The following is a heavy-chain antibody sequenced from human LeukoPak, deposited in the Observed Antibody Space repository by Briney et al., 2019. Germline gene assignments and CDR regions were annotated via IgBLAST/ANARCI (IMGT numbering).Heavy chain of an antibody. CDR3: ARSSGWHNWFDP. V-gene: IGHV4-39*07. CDR2: IYYSGST. Sequence: SETLSLTCTVSGGSISSSSYYWGWIRQPPGKGLEWIGSIYYSGSTYYNPSLKSRVTISVDTSKNQFSLKLSSVTAADTALYYCARSSGWHNWFDPWGQGTLVTVSS. J-gene: IGHJ5*02. D-gene: IGHD6-19*01. CDR1: GGSISSSSYY.